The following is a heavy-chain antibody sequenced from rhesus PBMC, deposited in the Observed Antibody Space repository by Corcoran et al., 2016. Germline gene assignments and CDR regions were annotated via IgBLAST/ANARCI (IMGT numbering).Heavy chain of an antibody. CDR2: IYGRGSST. D-gene: IGHD5-36*02. CDR1: GGSISSSY. Sequence: QLQLQESGPGLVKPSETLSVTCAVSGGSISSSYWSWIRQAPGKGLEWIGFIYGRGSSTNYNPSRKTRVTLSVDTSKNQLSLKLSSVTTADTAVYYCARCGYSYSYLYFDYWGQGVLVTVSS. CDR3: ARCGYSYSYLYFDY. J-gene: IGHJ4*01. V-gene: IGHV4-169*01.